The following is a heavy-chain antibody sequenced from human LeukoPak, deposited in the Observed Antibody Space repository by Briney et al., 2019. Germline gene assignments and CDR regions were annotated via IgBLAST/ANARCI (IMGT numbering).Heavy chain of an antibody. Sequence: ASVKVSCKASGYTFTSYDINWVRQATGQGLEWMGWMNPNSGNTGYAQKFQGRVTMTRNTSISTAYMELSSLRSEDTAVYYCARVTIVYYYMDVWGKGTTVTVSS. D-gene: IGHD3-16*02. CDR2: MNPNSGNT. J-gene: IGHJ6*03. CDR1: GYTFTSYD. V-gene: IGHV1-8*01. CDR3: ARVTIVYYYMDV.